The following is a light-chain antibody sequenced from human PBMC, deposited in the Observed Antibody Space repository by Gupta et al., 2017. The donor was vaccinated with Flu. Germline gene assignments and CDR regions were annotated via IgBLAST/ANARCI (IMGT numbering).Light chain of an antibody. J-gene: IGKJ3*01. CDR1: QGIGSW. V-gene: IGKV1-12*01. CDR3: QQANSFPRA. Sequence: DIQMTQSPSSVSASVGDRVTITCRASQGIGSWLAWYQQKPEKAPKLLISAASSLQSGVPSRFSGSGSGTDFTLTISSLQPDDFATYYCQQANSFPRAFGPGTKVEIK. CDR2: AAS.